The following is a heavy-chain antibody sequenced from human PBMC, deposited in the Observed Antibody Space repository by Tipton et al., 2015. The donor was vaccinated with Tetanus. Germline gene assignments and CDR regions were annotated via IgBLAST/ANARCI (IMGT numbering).Heavy chain of an antibody. CDR1: GFTFSSYA. CDR3: ARAPGPLIDL. V-gene: IGHV3-30*03. CDR2: ISYDGSHK. Sequence: RSLRLSCAASGFTFSSYAMHWVRQAPGKGLEWVAVISYDGSHKYYADSVKGRFSNSRDNSKNTLYLQMNSLRTEDTAVYYCARAPGPLIDLWGQGTLVSVSS. D-gene: IGHD3-16*01. J-gene: IGHJ5*02.